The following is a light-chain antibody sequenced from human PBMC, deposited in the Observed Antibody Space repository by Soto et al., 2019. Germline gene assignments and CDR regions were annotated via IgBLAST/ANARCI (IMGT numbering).Light chain of an antibody. CDR2: GAS. CDR3: KLYSDSPT. V-gene: IGKV3D-15*01. CDR1: RSVSSK. Sequence: EIVMTQSPATLSVSPGVRATLSCRASRSVSSKLAWYQQKPGQAPWLLIYGASTRATGIPARFSGNGSGTEFTLTISSLQSEDFAVYYWKLYSDSPTFGQGTKV. J-gene: IGKJ1*01.